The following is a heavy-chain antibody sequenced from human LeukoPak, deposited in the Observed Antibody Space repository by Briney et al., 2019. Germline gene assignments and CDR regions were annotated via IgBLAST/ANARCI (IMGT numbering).Heavy chain of an antibody. D-gene: IGHD6-13*01. V-gene: IGHV3-21*01. J-gene: IGHJ4*02. CDR3: VRLAGTNPSYFDY. CDR1: GFTFSSYG. CDR2: ISTVSTHI. Sequence: GGSLGLSRAASGFTFSSYGMNWVRQAPGMGLEWVSCISTVSTHIYYAHSFKGRFPISTDNAKNSLSLQMNSLRAEDTAVYYCVRLAGTNPSYFDYWGQGTLVTVSS.